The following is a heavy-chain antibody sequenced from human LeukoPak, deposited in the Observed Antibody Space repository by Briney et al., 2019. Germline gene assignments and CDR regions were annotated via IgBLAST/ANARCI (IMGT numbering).Heavy chain of an antibody. CDR2: ISGYNGNT. Sequence: GASVKVSCKASGYTFTSYGISWVRQARGQGLEWMGWISGYNGNTNNAQKFQGRVTMTTDTSTSTAYMEMRSLRSDDTAVYYCAREGPTYYYGSGSYSAGAFDIWGQGTMVTVSS. V-gene: IGHV1-18*01. CDR3: AREGPTYYYGSGSYSAGAFDI. CDR1: GYTFTSYG. D-gene: IGHD3-10*01. J-gene: IGHJ3*02.